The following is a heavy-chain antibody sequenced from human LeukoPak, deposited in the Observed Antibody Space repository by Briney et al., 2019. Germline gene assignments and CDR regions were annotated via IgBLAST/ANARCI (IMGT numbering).Heavy chain of an antibody. D-gene: IGHD2-2*01. CDR3: TRYCSSTSCPIFY. CDR1: GFTFGDYA. Sequence: PGGSLRLSCTASGFTFGDYAMSWFRQAPGKGLEWVGLIRSKAYGGTTEYAASVKDRFTISRDDSKSIAYLQMNSLKTEDTAVYYCTRYCSSTSCPIFYWGQGTLVTVSS. J-gene: IGHJ4*02. CDR2: IRSKAYGGTT. V-gene: IGHV3-49*03.